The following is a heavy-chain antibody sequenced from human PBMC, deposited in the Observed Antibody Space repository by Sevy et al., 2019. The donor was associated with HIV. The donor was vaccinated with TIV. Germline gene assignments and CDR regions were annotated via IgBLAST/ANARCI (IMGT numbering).Heavy chain of an antibody. J-gene: IGHJ5*02. V-gene: IGHV4-59*13. CDR3: ARSGFLEWAGSTRGPRNWFDP. Sequence: SETLSLTCSVSGGSMRNFYWSWIRQPPGKGLEWIGNIYYSGSTNYNPSLKSRVTMSVDTSKNQFSPKLSSVTAADTAVYYCARSGFLEWAGSTRGPRNWFDPWGQGTLVTVSS. D-gene: IGHD3-3*01. CDR2: IYYSGST. CDR1: GGSMRNFY.